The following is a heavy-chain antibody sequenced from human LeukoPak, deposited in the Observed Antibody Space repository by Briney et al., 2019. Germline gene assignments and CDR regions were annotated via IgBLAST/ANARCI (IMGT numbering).Heavy chain of an antibody. CDR2: INHSGST. J-gene: IGHJ6*03. CDR3: ARVEYSSSWVYYYYYYMDV. V-gene: IGHV4-39*07. Sequence: SETLSLTCTVSGGSISSSSYYWSWIRQPPGKGLEWIGEINHSGSTNYNPSLKSRVTISVDTSKNQFSLKLSSVTAADTAVYYCARVEYSSSWVYYYYYYMDVWGKGTTVTVSS. D-gene: IGHD6-13*01. CDR1: GGSISSSSYY.